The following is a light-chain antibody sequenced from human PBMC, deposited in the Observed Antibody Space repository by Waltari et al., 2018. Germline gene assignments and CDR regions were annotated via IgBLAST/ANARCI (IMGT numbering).Light chain of an antibody. CDR2: DVT. Sequence: QSALTQPPSASGSPGQSVHISCPGNSSDVGGYNYFPWYQQYPGKAPKLMIYDVTKRPSGVPDRFSGSKSGNTASLTVSGLQAEDEADYYCSSYAGSNIVIFGGGTKLTVL. CDR3: SSYAGSNIVI. CDR1: SSDVGGYNY. V-gene: IGLV2-8*01. J-gene: IGLJ2*01.